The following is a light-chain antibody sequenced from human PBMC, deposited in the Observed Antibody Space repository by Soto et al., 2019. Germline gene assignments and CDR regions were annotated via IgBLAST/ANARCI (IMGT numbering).Light chain of an antibody. CDR2: GAS. Sequence: EIVLTQSPGTLSLSLGERATLSCRASQSFSTGFLAWYQQKPGQAPRLLIYGASSRATGIPDRFSGSVSGTDFSLTISRLEPEDFAVYYCQQYDTSPRTFGQGTKVEIK. CDR3: QQYDTSPRT. V-gene: IGKV3-20*01. J-gene: IGKJ1*01. CDR1: QSFSTGF.